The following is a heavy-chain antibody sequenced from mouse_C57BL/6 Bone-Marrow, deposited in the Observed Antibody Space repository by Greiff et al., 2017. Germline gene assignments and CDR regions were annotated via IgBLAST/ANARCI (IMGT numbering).Heavy chain of an antibody. Sequence: QVQLQQPGAELVKPGASVKLSCKASGYTFTSYWMQWVKQRPGQGLEWIGEIDPSDSYTNYNQKFKGKATLTVDTSSSTAYMQLSSLTSEDSAVYYCARDGDCDYAMDYWGQGTSVTASS. CDR3: ARDGDCDYAMDY. D-gene: IGHD3-3*01. J-gene: IGHJ4*01. V-gene: IGHV1-50*01. CDR2: IDPSDSYT. CDR1: GYTFTSYW.